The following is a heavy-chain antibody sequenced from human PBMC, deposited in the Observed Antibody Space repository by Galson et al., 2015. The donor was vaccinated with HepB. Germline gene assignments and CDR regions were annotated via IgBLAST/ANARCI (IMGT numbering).Heavy chain of an antibody. CDR1: GFTVSSNY. V-gene: IGHV3-66*01. D-gene: IGHD3-16*02. CDR3: ARDNRDHVWGSYREWDWFDP. CDR2: IYSGGST. Sequence: SLRLSCAASGFTVSSNYMSWVRQAPGKGLEWVSVIYSGGSTYYADSVKGRFTISRDNSKNTLYLQMNSLRAEDTAVYYCARDNRDHVWGSYREWDWFDPWGQGTLVTVSS. J-gene: IGHJ5*02.